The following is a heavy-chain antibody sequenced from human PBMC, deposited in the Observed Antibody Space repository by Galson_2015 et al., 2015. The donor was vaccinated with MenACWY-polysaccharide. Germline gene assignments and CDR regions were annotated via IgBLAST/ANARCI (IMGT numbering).Heavy chain of an antibody. Sequence: SLRLSCAASGFTFSDYWMSWIRQAPGRGPEWVANIKKDGSEENYVDSVKGRFTISRDNAKNSLYLQMNSLRVEDTAVYYCAREPNSFDYWDQGTLVTVSS. CDR1: GFTFSDYW. D-gene: IGHD4/OR15-4a*01. CDR3: AREPNSFDY. CDR2: IKKDGSEE. V-gene: IGHV3-7*01. J-gene: IGHJ4*02.